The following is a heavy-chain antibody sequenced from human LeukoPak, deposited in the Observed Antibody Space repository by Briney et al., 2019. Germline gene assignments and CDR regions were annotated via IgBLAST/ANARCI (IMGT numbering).Heavy chain of an antibody. J-gene: IGHJ3*02. CDR1: GYTFTGYY. V-gene: IGHV1-2*02. D-gene: IGHD3-10*02. CDR3: ARDCSYRNDAFDI. Sequence: ASVKVSCKASGYTFTGYYMHWVRQAPGQGLEWMGWINPNSGGTNYAQKFQGRVTMTRDTSISTAYMELSRLRSDDTAVYYCARDCSYRNDAFDIWGQGTMVTVSS. CDR2: INPNSGGT.